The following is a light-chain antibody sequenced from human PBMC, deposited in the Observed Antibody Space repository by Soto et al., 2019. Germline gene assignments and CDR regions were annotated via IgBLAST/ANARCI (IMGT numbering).Light chain of an antibody. CDR1: SSNIGAGYD. CDR3: RSNASGLGGLFV. V-gene: IGLV1-40*01. Sequence: QSVLTQPPSVSGAPGQRVTISCTGSSSNIGAGYDVHWYQQLPGTAPKLLIYGNSNRPSGVPDRFSGSKSGTSASLAITGFRVEMGADYTCRSNASGLGGLFVFGPGT. CDR2: GNS. J-gene: IGLJ1*01.